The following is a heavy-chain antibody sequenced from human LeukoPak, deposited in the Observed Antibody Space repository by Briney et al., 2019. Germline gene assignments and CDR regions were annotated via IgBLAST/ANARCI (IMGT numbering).Heavy chain of an antibody. CDR1: GGSVSSGSYY. V-gene: IGHV4-61*01. Sequence: PSETLSLTCTVSGGSVSSGSYYWSWIRQPPGKGLEWIGYIYYSGSTNYNPSLKSRVTISVDTSKNQFSLKLSSVTAADTAVYYCARSGVYYDSSGYATGYFQHWGQGTLVTVSS. J-gene: IGHJ1*01. CDR2: IYYSGST. D-gene: IGHD3-22*01. CDR3: ARSGVYYDSSGYATGYFQH.